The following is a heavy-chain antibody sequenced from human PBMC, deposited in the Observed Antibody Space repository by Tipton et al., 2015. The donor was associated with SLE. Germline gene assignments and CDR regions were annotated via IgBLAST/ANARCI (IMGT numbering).Heavy chain of an antibody. CDR1: GFTFGSYW. D-gene: IGHD6-19*01. CDR3: ARDRSFNDAFDL. Sequence: SLRLSCAASGFTFGSYWMSWVRQTPGKGLEWVANMKHDGSEEYYVESVRGRFTISRDNAEESLYLQMDNLRAEDTGLYYCARDRSFNDAFDLWGQGTMVTVS. V-gene: IGHV3-7*01. CDR2: MKHDGSEE. J-gene: IGHJ3*01.